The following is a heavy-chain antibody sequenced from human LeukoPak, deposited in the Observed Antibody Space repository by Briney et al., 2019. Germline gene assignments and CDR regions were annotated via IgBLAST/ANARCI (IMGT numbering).Heavy chain of an antibody. D-gene: IGHD4-23*01. CDR3: ARQTVRVYRPTPVVTPYYFYYMDV. Sequence: GESLKISCKGSGYSFTTYWIAWVRQMPGKGLEWMGIIYPSDSNTTYSPSFQGQVTISADMSISTAYLQWSSLKASDTAMYYCARQTVRVYRPTPVVTPYYFYYMDVWGKGTTVTVSS. J-gene: IGHJ6*03. CDR2: IYPSDSNT. CDR1: GYSFTTYW. V-gene: IGHV5-51*01.